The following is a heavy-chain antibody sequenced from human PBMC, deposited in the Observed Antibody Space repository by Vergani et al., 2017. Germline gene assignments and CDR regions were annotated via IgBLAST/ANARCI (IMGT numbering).Heavy chain of an antibody. D-gene: IGHD6-13*01. J-gene: IGHJ6*03. CDR2: IIPIFGTA. CDR1: GGTFSSYA. CDR3: ATTIAAAGTTYYYMDV. V-gene: IGHV1-69*01. Sequence: VQLVQSGAEVKKPGSSVKVSCKASGGTFSSYAISWVRQAPGQGLEWMGGIIPIFGTANYAQKFQGRVTITADESTSTAYMELSSLRSEDTAVYYCATTIAAAGTTYYYMDVWGKGTTVTVSS.